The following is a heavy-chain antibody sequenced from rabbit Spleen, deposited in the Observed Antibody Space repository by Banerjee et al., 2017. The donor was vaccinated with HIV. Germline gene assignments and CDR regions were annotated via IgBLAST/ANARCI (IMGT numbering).Heavy chain of an antibody. CDR3: VREAGYGGYGDANL. CDR1: GFDFSSYY. CDR2: IEPIFGTT. Sequence: QEQLVESGGGLVQPEGSLTLSCKASGFDFSSYYMTWVRQAPGKGLEWIGLIEPIFGTTYYANWVNGRFTISSHNAQNTLYLQLNSLTAADTATYFCVREAGYGGYGDANLWGPGTLVTVS. D-gene: IGHD6-1*01. V-gene: IGHV1S47*01. J-gene: IGHJ4*01.